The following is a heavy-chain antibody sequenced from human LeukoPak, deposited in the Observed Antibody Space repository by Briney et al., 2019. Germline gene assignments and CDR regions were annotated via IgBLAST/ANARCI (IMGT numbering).Heavy chain of an antibody. CDR3: ACDSASYMTTVTFAF. D-gene: IGHD4-17*01. J-gene: IGHJ4*02. CDR2: ISNSGSST. Sequence: GGSLRLSCAASGFSLSGHSMNWVRQTPGKGLEWVSYISNSGSSTYYADSVKGRFTISRDNAKNSLYLQMNSLRAEDTAVYYCACDSASYMTTVTFAFWGQGTLVTVSS. CDR1: GFSLSGHS. V-gene: IGHV3-48*04.